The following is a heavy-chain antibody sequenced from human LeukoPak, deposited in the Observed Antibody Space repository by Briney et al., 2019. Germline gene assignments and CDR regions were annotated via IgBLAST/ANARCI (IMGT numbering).Heavy chain of an antibody. CDR2: IYYSGST. J-gene: IGHJ4*02. CDR1: GGSISSSSYY. V-gene: IGHV4-39*07. CDR3: ARGRNWGDFDY. Sequence: SETLSLTCTVSGGSISSSSYYWGWIRQPPGKGLEWIGSIYYSGSTYYNPSLKSRVTISVDTSKNQFSLKLSSVTAADTAVYYCARGRNWGDFDYWGQGTLVTVSS. D-gene: IGHD7-27*01.